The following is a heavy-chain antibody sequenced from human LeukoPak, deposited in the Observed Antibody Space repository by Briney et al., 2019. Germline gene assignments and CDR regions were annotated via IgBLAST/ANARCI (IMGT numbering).Heavy chain of an antibody. CDR1: GGSISSSSYY. J-gene: IGHJ3*02. D-gene: IGHD2-2*01. CDR3: ARHSYQLLLSAFDI. CDR2: IYYSGST. V-gene: IGHV4-39*01. Sequence: PSETLSLTCTVSGGSISSSSYYWGWIRQPPGKGLEWIGSIYYSGSTCYNPSLKSRVTISVDTSKNQFSLKLSSVTAADTAVYYCARHSYQLLLSAFDIWGQGTMVTVSS.